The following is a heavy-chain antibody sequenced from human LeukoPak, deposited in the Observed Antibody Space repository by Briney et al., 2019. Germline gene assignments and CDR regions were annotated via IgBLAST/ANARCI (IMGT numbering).Heavy chain of an antibody. J-gene: IGHJ5*02. Sequence: ASVKVSCKVSGYTLTELFMHWVRQAPGKGLEWMGGFDPEDGETIYAQKFQGRVTMTEDTSTDTAYMELSSLRSEDTAVYFCATAYRCSSTSCHHHNWFDPWGQGTLVTVSS. CDR3: ATAYRCSSTSCHHHNWFDP. CDR2: FDPEDGET. D-gene: IGHD2-2*01. CDR1: GYTLTELF. V-gene: IGHV1-24*01.